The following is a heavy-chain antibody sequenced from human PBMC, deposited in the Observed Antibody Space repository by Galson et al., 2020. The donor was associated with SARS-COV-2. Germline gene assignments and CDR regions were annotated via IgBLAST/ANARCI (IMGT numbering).Heavy chain of an antibody. V-gene: IGHV4-61*02. J-gene: IGHJ6*02. Sequence: SETLSLTCTVSGGSISSGSYYWSWIRQPAGKGLEWIGRIYTSGSTNYNPSLKSRVTISVDTSKNQFSLKLSSVTAADTAVYCCAREGRADIVLMEVYYYYGMDVWGQGTTVTVSS. D-gene: IGHD2-8*01. CDR3: AREGRADIVLMEVYYYYGMDV. CDR1: GGSISSGSYY. CDR2: IYTSGST.